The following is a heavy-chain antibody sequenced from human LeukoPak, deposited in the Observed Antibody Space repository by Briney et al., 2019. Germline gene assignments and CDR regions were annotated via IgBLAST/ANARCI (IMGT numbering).Heavy chain of an antibody. CDR2: IKQDGSEK. J-gene: IGHJ4*02. CDR1: GFTFSTYW. Sequence: GGSLRLSCAASGFTFSTYWMTWVRQASGKGLEWVANIKQDGSEKYYVESVKGRFTIFRDNAKNSLYMEMNSLRAEDTAVYYCARDVNSRGGLWGQGTLVTVSS. CDR3: ARDVNSRGGL. V-gene: IGHV3-7*01. D-gene: IGHD6-19*01.